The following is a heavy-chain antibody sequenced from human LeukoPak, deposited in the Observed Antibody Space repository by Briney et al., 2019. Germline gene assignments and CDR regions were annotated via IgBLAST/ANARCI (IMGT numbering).Heavy chain of an antibody. J-gene: IGHJ4*02. CDR3: ARAYTAMATLDY. D-gene: IGHD5-18*01. V-gene: IGHV4-59*01. Sequence: SETLSLTCTVSGGSISSYYWSWIRQPPGKGLEWIGYIYYSGSTNYNPSLKSRVTISVDTSKNPFSLKLSSVTAADTAVYYCARAYTAMATLDYWGQGTLVTVSS. CDR1: GGSISSYY. CDR2: IYYSGST.